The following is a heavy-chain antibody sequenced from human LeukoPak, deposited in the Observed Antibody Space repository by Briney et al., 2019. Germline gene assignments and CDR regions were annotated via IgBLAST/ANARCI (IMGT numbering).Heavy chain of an antibody. CDR2: VNPHSGGT. V-gene: IGHV1-2*02. Sequence: GASVKVSCKTSGYTFTEYYIHWVRQAPGHGLEWMGWVNPHSGGTNFAQSFRGRVTLTRDTSVTTAYMELNRLESDDTAIYYCARTDNGYDSQLLLNWGQGTQIIVSS. CDR1: GYTFTEYY. D-gene: IGHD3-22*01. J-gene: IGHJ4*02. CDR3: ARTDNGYDSQLLLN.